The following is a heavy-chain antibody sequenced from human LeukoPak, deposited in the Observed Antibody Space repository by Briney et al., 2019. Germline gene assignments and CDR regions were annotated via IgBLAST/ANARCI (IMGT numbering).Heavy chain of an antibody. CDR2: ISSSSSSI. CDR3: ARGGGYGLSFDP. J-gene: IGHJ5*02. D-gene: IGHD3-22*01. V-gene: IGHV3-21*01. Sequence: GGSLRLSCAASGFPFSGYTMNWVRQAPGKGLEWVSSISSSSSSIFYADSLKGRFTISRDNAKNSLYLQMNSLRAEDTAVYYCARGGGYGLSFDPWGQGTLVTVSS. CDR1: GFPFSGYT.